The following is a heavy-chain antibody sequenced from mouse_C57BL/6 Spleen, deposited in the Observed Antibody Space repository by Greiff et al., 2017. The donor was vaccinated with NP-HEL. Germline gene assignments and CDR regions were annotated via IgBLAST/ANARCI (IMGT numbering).Heavy chain of an antibody. J-gene: IGHJ1*03. CDR1: GYTFTSYG. Sequence: QVQLQQSGAELARPGASVKLSCKASGYTFTSYGISWVQQRTGQGLEWIGEIYPRSGNTYYTEKFKGKATLTADKSSSTAYMELRSLTSEDSAVEFCAMYYGSSYDGYFDVWGTGTTVTVSS. V-gene: IGHV1-81*01. CDR2: IYPRSGNT. D-gene: IGHD1-1*01. CDR3: AMYYGSSYDGYFDV.